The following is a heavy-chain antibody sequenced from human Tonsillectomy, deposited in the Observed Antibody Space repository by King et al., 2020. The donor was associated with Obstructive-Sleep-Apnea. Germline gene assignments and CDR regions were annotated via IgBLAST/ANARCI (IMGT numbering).Heavy chain of an antibody. V-gene: IGHV3-30*04. CDR1: GFTFSTYA. Sequence: VQLVESGGGVVQPGRSLRLSCEASGFTFSTYAMNWVRQAPGRGLEWVAVISYDGSYKYYEDSVKGRFTISRDNSKNMLSLQMNSLRIEETAVYYCARGGNSSSWYRGYYNGMDVWGQGTTVTVSS. CDR3: ARGGNSSSWYRGYYNGMDV. D-gene: IGHD6-13*01. CDR2: ISYDGSYK. J-gene: IGHJ6*02.